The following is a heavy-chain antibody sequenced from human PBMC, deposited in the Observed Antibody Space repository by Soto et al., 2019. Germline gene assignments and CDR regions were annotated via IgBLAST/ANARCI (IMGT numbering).Heavy chain of an antibody. CDR3: ARDLGGQDYYYYYGMDV. Sequence: GASVKVSCKASGYTFTGYYMHWVRQAPGQGLEWMGWINPNSGGTNYAQKFQGWVTMTRDTSISTAYMELSRLRSDDTAVYYCARDLGGQDYYYYYGMDVWGQGTTVTVSS. CDR1: GYTFTGYY. V-gene: IGHV1-2*04. D-gene: IGHD2-15*01. CDR2: INPNSGGT. J-gene: IGHJ6*02.